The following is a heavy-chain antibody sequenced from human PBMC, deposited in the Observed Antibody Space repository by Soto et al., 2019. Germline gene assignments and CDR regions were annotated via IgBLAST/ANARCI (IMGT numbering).Heavy chain of an antibody. CDR1: GGPFSNDI. V-gene: IGHV1-69*08. J-gene: IGHJ4*02. Sequence: VQLEQSGAEVKKPGSSVRVSCKASGGPFSNDIITWVRQAPGQGLEWMGRIIPLLTTSTYEQKFQGRLTIAADRSTGTACMGLKTLTSGDAAVYYCARDSPIGSTFSGYDAIDYWGQGTRITVSS. CDR3: ARDSPIGSTFSGYDAIDY. D-gene: IGHD5-12*01. CDR2: IIPLLTTS.